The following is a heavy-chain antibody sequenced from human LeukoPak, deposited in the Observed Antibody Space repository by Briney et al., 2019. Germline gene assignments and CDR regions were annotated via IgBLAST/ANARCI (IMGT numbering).Heavy chain of an antibody. CDR2: ISYDGSNK. Sequence: GRSLRLSCAASGFTFSSYGMHWVRQAPGKGLEWVAVISYDGSNKYYADSVKGRFTISRDNSKNTLYLQMNSLRAEDTAVYYCARCTTYYDFWSGPTLDYFDYWGQGTLVTVSS. CDR1: GFTFSSYG. D-gene: IGHD3-3*01. J-gene: IGHJ4*02. CDR3: ARCTTYYDFWSGPTLDYFDY. V-gene: IGHV3-30*03.